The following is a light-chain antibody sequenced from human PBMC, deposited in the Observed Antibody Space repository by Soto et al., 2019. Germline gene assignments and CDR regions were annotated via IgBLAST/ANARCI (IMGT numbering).Light chain of an antibody. CDR3: SSYTSGDSFY. V-gene: IGLV2-14*01. CDR1: SSDVGAYIY. J-gene: IGLJ1*01. CDR2: NVS. Sequence: QSALTQPASVSGSPGQSITISCTGTSSDVGAYIYVSWYQQHPGKVPKLIIYNVSNRPSGVSNRFSGSKSDNTASLTISGLQAEDEADYYCSSYTSGDSFYFGTGTKLTVL.